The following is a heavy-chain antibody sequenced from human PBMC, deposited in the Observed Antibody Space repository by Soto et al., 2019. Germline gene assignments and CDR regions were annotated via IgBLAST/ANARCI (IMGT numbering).Heavy chain of an antibody. J-gene: IGHJ4*02. CDR2: INHSGST. CDR3: ARGTIFGVVIIPPYFDY. V-gene: IGHV4-34*01. CDR1: GGSFSGYY. Sequence: SETLSLTCAVYGGSFSGYYWSWIRQPPGKGLEWIGEINHSGSTNYNPSLKSRVTISVGTSKNQFSLKLSSATAADTAVYYCARGTIFGVVIIPPYFDYWGQGTLVTVSS. D-gene: IGHD3-3*01.